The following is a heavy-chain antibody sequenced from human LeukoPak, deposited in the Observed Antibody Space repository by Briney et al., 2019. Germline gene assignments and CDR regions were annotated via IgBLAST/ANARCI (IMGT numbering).Heavy chain of an antibody. Sequence: GGSLRLSCAASGFTFSSYAMSWVRQAPGKGLEWVSGISWNSGSIGYADSVKGRFTISRDNAKNSLYLQMNSLRAEDMALYYCAKDAGSGSYYKGYYFDYWGQGTLVTVSS. J-gene: IGHJ4*02. CDR1: GFTFSSYA. CDR3: AKDAGSGSYYKGYYFDY. CDR2: ISWNSGSI. D-gene: IGHD3-10*01. V-gene: IGHV3-9*03.